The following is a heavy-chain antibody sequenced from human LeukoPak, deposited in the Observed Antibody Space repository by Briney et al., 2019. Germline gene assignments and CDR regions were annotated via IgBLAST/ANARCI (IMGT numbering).Heavy chain of an antibody. V-gene: IGHV1-46*01. CDR3: ARARVGANLLDV. CDR1: GFTFISYY. Sequence: ASVKVSCKASGFTFISYYMHWVRQAPGQGLEWLGMVDPSGGTTNYAQKFQGRVTMTRDTSTSTVYMELSSLRSEDTAVYYCARARVGANLLDVWGKGTTVTVSP. J-gene: IGHJ6*04. D-gene: IGHD1-26*01. CDR2: VDPSGGTT.